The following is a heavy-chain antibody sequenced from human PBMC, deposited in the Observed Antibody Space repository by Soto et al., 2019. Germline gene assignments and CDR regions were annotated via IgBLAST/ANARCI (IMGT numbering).Heavy chain of an antibody. Sequence: GGSLRLSCAASGFTFSSSWMHWVRQAPGKGLVWVSRVSGDGSSTNYADSVKGRFTISRDNSKNTLYLQMNSLRAEDTAVYYCAKYGACAAAAGTSDAFDIWGQGTMVTVSS. V-gene: IGHV3-74*01. CDR1: GFTFSSSW. J-gene: IGHJ3*02. CDR2: VSGDGSST. CDR3: AKYGACAAAAGTSDAFDI. D-gene: IGHD6-13*01.